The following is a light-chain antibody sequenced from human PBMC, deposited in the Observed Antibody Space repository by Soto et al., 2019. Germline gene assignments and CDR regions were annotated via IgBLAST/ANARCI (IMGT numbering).Light chain of an antibody. Sequence: DIQMTQSPSSLAASVGDRVTITCRASQSISSYLNWYQHKPGKAPKLLIYAAASLQSGVPSRFSGSGSGTDFTLTISSLQPEDFATYYCQQCYSTPHTFGQGTKLEIK. J-gene: IGKJ2*01. V-gene: IGKV1-39*01. CDR2: AAA. CDR3: QQCYSTPHT. CDR1: QSISSY.